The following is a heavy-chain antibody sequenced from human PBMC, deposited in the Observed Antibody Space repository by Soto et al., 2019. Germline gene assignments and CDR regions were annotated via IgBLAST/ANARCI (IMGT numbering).Heavy chain of an antibody. V-gene: IGHV4-31*03. J-gene: IGHJ6*02. D-gene: IGHD3-10*01. CDR3: VRDQGYYGWYGMDV. Sequence: QVQLQESGPGLVKPSQTLSLTCTVSGGSISSGGYYWSWIRQHPGKGLEWIGYIYYSGSTYYNPSLKSRVTISVDTSKNQFSLKLSSVTAADTAVYYCVRDQGYYGWYGMDVWGQGTTVTVSS. CDR2: IYYSGST. CDR1: GGSISSGGYY.